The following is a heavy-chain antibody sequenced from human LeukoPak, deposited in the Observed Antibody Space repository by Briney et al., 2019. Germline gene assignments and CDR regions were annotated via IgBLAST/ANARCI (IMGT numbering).Heavy chain of an antibody. D-gene: IGHD5-18*01. CDR2: INHSGST. V-gene: IGHV4-34*01. Sequence: SETLSLTCAVYGGSFSGYYWIWSRQPPGKGLEWIGEINHSGSTNYNPSLKSRVTISVDTSKNQFSLKLSSVTAADTAVYYCARQNGWIQLWSLDYWGQGTLVTVSS. CDR3: ARQNGWIQLWSLDY. CDR1: GGSFSGYY. J-gene: IGHJ4*02.